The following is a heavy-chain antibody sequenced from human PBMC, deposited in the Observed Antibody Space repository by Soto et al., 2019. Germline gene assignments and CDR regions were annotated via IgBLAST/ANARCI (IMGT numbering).Heavy chain of an antibody. J-gene: IGHJ6*02. CDR3: ARAQTTTVTTYPVVYYYYGMDV. Sequence: ASVKVSCKASGGTFSSYAISWVRQAPGQGLEWMGGIIPIFGTANYAQKFQGRVTITADESTSTAYMELSSLRSEDTAVYYCARAQTTTVTTYPVVYYYYGMDVWGQGTTVTVSS. D-gene: IGHD4-17*01. CDR2: IIPIFGTA. V-gene: IGHV1-69*13. CDR1: GGTFSSYA.